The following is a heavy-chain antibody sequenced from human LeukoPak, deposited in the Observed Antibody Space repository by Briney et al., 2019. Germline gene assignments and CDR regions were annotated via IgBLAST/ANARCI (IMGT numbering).Heavy chain of an antibody. D-gene: IGHD3-9*01. V-gene: IGHV4-34*01. J-gene: IGHJ6*02. Sequence: SETLSLTCAVYGGSFSGYYWSWIRQPPGKGLEWIGEINHSGSTNYNPSLKSRVTISVDTSKNQFSLKLSSVTAADTAVYYCARVILTGSIYYYYGMDVWGQGTTVTVSS. CDR1: GGSFSGYY. CDR3: ARVILTGSIYYYYGMDV. CDR2: INHSGST.